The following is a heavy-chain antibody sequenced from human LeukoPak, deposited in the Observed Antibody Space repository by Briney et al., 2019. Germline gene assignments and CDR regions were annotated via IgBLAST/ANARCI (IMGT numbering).Heavy chain of an antibody. Sequence: ASVKVSCKASGYAFTSYGISWVRQAPGQGLEWMGWISAYNGNTNYAQKLQGRVTMTTDTSTSTAYMELRSLRSDDTAVYYCARDGNYCSGGSCYSDYWGQGTLVTVSS. D-gene: IGHD2-15*01. V-gene: IGHV1-18*01. J-gene: IGHJ4*02. CDR3: ARDGNYCSGGSCYSDY. CDR1: GYAFTSYG. CDR2: ISAYNGNT.